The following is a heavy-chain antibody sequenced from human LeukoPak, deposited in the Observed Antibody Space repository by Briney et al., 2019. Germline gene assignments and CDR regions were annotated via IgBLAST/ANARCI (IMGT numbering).Heavy chain of an antibody. CDR1: GYTLTELS. Sequence: ASVKVSCKVSGYTLTELSMHWVRQAPGKGLEWMGWMNPNSGNTGYAQKFQGRVTITRNTSISTAYMELSSLRSEDTAAYYCARAAAGTRFRSGFDYWGQGTLVTVSS. CDR3: ARAAAGTRFRSGFDY. J-gene: IGHJ4*02. D-gene: IGHD6-13*01. CDR2: MNPNSGNT. V-gene: IGHV1-8*03.